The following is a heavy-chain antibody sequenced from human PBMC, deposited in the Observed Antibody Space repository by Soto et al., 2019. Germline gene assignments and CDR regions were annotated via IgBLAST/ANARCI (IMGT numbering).Heavy chain of an antibody. CDR3: ARSPRSSPYFDY. CDR1: GYTFSNFW. CDR2: IYPGDHET. V-gene: IGHV5-51*01. D-gene: IGHD6-13*01. J-gene: IGHJ4*02. Sequence: GESLKISFRCSGYTFSNFWIGWVSQLPGKGLEWMGIIYPGDHETRYSPSFHGKVTISADKSINTAYLQWNSLEASDTAFYFCARSPRSSPYFDYWGQGALVTVS.